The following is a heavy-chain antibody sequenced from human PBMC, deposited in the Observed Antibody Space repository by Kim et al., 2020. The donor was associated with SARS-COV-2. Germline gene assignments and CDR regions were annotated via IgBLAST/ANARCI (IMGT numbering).Heavy chain of an antibody. CDR3: ARETYSSSSYYYGMDV. CDR1: GYTFTSYY. CDR2: INPSGGST. Sequence: ASVKVSCKASGYTFTSYYMHWVRQAPGQGLEWMGIINPSGGSTSYAQKFQGRVTMTRDTSTSTVYMELSSLRSEDTAVYYCARETYSSSSYYYGMDVWGQGTTVTVTS. D-gene: IGHD6-13*01. J-gene: IGHJ6*02. V-gene: IGHV1-46*01.